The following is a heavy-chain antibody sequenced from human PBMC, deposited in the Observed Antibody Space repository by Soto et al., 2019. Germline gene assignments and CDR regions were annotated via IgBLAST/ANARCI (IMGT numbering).Heavy chain of an antibody. CDR2: IIPIFGTA. Sequence: QVQLVQSGAEVQKPGSSVKVFCKASGGTFSSYAISWVRQAPGQGLEWMGGIIPIFGTANYAQKFQGRVTITADESTSTAYMELSSLRSEDTAVYYCARDLPWDYGDNYGMDVWGQGTTVTVSS. J-gene: IGHJ6*02. CDR1: GGTFSSYA. CDR3: ARDLPWDYGDNYGMDV. V-gene: IGHV1-69*01. D-gene: IGHD4-17*01.